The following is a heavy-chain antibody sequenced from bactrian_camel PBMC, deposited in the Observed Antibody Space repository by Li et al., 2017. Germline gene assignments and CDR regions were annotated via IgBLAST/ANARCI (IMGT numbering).Heavy chain of an antibody. CDR2: ISSTGTT. CDR3: VAGGCRYAPLDHRSYDV. V-gene: IGHV3S60*01. CDR1: PYTLDNSD. Sequence: QVQLVESGGGSVQAGESLTLSCTVPPYTLDNSDVGWYRQAPAIGNACELVSTISSTGTTYYADSVKGRFTISVNNTKNTVTLQMNSLKPEDTAMYYCVAGGCRYAPLDHRSYDVWGQGTQVTVS. D-gene: IGHD3*01. J-gene: IGHJ4*01.